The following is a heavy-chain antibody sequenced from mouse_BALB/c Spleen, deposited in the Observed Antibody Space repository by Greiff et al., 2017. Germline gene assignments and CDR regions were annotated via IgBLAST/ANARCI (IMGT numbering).Heavy chain of an antibody. CDR1: GYSITSDYA. J-gene: IGHJ3*01. V-gene: IGHV3-2*02. CDR2: ISYSGST. Sequence: EVMLVESGPGLVKPSQSLSLTCTVTGYSITSDYAWNWIRQFPGNKLEWMGYISYSGSTSYNPSLKSRISITRDTSKNQFFLQLNSVTTEDTATYYCALTMITVWFAYWGQGTLVTVSA. D-gene: IGHD2-4*01. CDR3: ALTMITVWFAY.